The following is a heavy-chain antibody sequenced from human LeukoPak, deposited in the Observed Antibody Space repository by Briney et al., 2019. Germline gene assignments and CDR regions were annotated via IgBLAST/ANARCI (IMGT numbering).Heavy chain of an antibody. CDR3: ARGYGYKVRLGDY. J-gene: IGHJ4*02. CDR1: GFTFSTYT. Sequence: PGGSLRLSCAASGFTFSTYTMNWVRQAPGKGLEWVSYISSSSSTIYYADSVKGRFTISRDNAKNSLYLQMNSLRAEDTAVYYCARGYGYKVRLGDYWGQGTLVTVSS. CDR2: ISSSSSTI. D-gene: IGHD5-24*01. V-gene: IGHV3-48*01.